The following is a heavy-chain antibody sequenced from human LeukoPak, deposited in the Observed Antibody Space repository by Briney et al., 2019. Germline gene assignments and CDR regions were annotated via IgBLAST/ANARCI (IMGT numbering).Heavy chain of an antibody. V-gene: IGHV3-7*01. Sequence: GGSLRLSCAASGFTFSSYWVSWVRQAPGKGLEWVANIKQDGSEKYYVDSVKGRFTISRDNAKNSLYLQMNSLRAEDTAVYYCARDYGVYYDFWSGYPDYYYYMDVWGEGTTVTVSS. CDR2: IKQDGSEK. J-gene: IGHJ6*03. CDR1: GFTFSSYW. D-gene: IGHD3-3*01. CDR3: ARDYGVYYDFWSGYPDYYYYMDV.